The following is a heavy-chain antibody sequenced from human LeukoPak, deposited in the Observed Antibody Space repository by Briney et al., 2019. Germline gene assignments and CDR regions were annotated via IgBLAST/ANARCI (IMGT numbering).Heavy chain of an antibody. D-gene: IGHD4-23*01. V-gene: IGHV4-4*07. CDR1: GGSISSYY. J-gene: IGHJ3*02. CDR2: IYITGST. Sequence: SETLSLTCTVSGGSISSYYWSWIRQPAGKGLEWIGRIYITGSTNYNPSLKSRVTMSVDTSKNQFSLKLISMTAADTAVYYCARPAYGGRPDAFDIWGQGTMVTVSS. CDR3: ARPAYGGRPDAFDI.